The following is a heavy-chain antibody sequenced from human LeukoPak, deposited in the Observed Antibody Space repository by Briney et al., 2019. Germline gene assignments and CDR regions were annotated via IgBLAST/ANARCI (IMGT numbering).Heavy chain of an antibody. CDR1: GFPFSSYW. CDR2: INTDGSST. Sequence: GGSLRLSCAASGFPFSSYWMHWVRQAPGKGLLWVSSINTDGSSTYYADSVKGRFTISRDYAKNTLYLQMNSLRAEDTAVYYCAKAPGGIVAYWGQGTLVTVSS. CDR3: AKAPGGIVAY. D-gene: IGHD3-16*01. J-gene: IGHJ4*02. V-gene: IGHV3-74*01.